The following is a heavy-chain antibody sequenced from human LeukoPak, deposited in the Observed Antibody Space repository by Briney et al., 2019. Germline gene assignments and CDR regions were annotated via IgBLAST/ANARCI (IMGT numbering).Heavy chain of an antibody. Sequence: GGSLRLSCEAAGFTFSDAWMSWVRQAPRKGLEWVGRIKSRADGGTIDYAVLVKGRFIISRDDSRNTLYLQMNSLKIEDTAMYYCTTLRLTAFDYWGQGTRVSVSS. V-gene: IGHV3-15*01. CDR2: IKSRADGGTI. D-gene: IGHD5-18*01. CDR1: GFTFSDAW. CDR3: TTLRLTAFDY. J-gene: IGHJ4*02.